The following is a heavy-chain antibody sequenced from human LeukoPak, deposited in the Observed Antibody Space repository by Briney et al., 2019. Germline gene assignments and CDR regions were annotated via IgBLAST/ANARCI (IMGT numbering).Heavy chain of an antibody. CDR2: MNPNSGNT. CDR1: GYTFTSYD. V-gene: IGHV1-8*01. Sequence: ASVKVSCKASGYTFTSYDINWVRQATGQGLEWMGWMNPNSGNTGCAQKFQGRVTMTRNTSISTAYMELSSLRSEDTAVYYCARGDYCSGGSCPEAPWGQGTLVTVSS. D-gene: IGHD2-15*01. CDR3: ARGDYCSGGSCPEAP. J-gene: IGHJ5*02.